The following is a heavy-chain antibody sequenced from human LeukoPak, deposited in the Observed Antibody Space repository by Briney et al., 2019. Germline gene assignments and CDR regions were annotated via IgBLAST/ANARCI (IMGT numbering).Heavy chain of an antibody. CDR3: ARGWKLLGIDY. J-gene: IGHJ4*02. Sequence: GGSLRLSCAASGFTFSSYAMHWVRQAPGKGLEYVSAISSNGGSTYYANSVKGRFTISRDNSKNTLYLQMGSLRAEDMAVYYCARGWKLLGIDYWGQGTLVTVSS. V-gene: IGHV3-64*01. D-gene: IGHD1-26*01. CDR1: GFTFSSYA. CDR2: ISSNGGST.